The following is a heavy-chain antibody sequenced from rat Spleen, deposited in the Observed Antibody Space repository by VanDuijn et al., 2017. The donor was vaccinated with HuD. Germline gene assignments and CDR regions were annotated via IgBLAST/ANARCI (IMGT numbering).Heavy chain of an antibody. J-gene: IGHJ2*01. CDR1: GFTFSNYG. CDR3: ARETGYNSYFDY. D-gene: IGHD1-4*01. V-gene: IGHV5S13*01. CDR2: ISTVCGNT. Sequence: EVQLVESGGGLVQPGRSLKLSCVASGFTFSNYGMAWVRQAPTKGLEWVASISTVCGNTYWRDSVKGRFTISRDNAKNTLYLQMDSLRSEDTATYYCARETGYNSYFDYWGQGVMVTVSS.